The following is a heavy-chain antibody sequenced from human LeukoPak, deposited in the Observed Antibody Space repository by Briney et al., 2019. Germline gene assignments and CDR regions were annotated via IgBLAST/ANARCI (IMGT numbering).Heavy chain of an antibody. CDR2: IYYSGST. CDR1: GGSISSYY. V-gene: IGHV4-59*12. J-gene: IGHJ3*01. D-gene: IGHD3-16*01. CDR3: TRDVGPFDV. Sequence: SETLSLTCTVSGGSISSYYWTWIRQPPGKGLEWIGDIYYSGSTKYNPSLKSRVTISVDTSKNQFSLKLTSVTAADTAVYYCTRDVGPFDVWGQGTIVTVSS.